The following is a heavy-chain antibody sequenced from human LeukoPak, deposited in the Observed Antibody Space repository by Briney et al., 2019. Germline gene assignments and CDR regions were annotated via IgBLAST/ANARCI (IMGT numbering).Heavy chain of an antibody. CDR2: IWYDGSNK. CDR3: ARDERVRTYHDFWSGYYRDYGMDV. V-gene: IGHV3-33*01. D-gene: IGHD3-3*01. CDR1: GFTFSSYG. J-gene: IGHJ6*02. Sequence: GRSLRLSCAASGFTFSSYGMHWVRQAPGKGLEWVAVIWYDGSNKYYADSVKGRFTISRDNSKNTLYLQMNSLRAEDTAVYYCARDERVRTYHDFWSGYYRDYGMDVWGQGTTVTVSS.